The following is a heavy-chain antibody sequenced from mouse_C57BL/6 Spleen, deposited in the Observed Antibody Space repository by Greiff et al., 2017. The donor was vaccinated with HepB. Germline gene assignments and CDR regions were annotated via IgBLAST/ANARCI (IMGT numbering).Heavy chain of an antibody. V-gene: IGHV14-4*01. Sequence: VQLQESGAELVRPGASVKLSCTASGFNIKDDYMHWVKQRPEHGLEWIGWIDPENGDTEYASKFQGKATITADTSSNTAYLQLSSLTSEDTAVYYCTTLYYDYPYYAMDYWGQGTSVTVSS. CDR1: GFNIKDDY. CDR3: TTLYYDYPYYAMDY. J-gene: IGHJ4*01. CDR2: IDPENGDT. D-gene: IGHD2-4*01.